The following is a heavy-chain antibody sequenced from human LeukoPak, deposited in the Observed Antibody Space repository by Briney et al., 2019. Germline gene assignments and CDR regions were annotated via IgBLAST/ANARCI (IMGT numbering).Heavy chain of an antibody. CDR3: VRGDYGDYVCAFDI. CDR2: ISAYNGNT. J-gene: IGHJ3*02. Sequence: ASVKVSCKASGYTFTSYGISWVRQAPGQGLEWMGWISAYNGNTNYAQKLQGRVTMTTDTSTSTAYMELRSLRSDDTAVYYCVRGDYGDYVCAFDIWGQGTMVTVSS. D-gene: IGHD4-17*01. V-gene: IGHV1-18*04. CDR1: GYTFTSYG.